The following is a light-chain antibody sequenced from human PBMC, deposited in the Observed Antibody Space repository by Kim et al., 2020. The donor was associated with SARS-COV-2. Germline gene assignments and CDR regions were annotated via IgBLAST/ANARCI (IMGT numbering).Light chain of an antibody. Sequence: QPVLTQSSSASASLGSSVKLTCTLSSGHSSYIIAWHQQQPGKGPRYLMKLEGSGSYNKGSGVPDRFSGSSSGADRYLTISNLQSEDEADYYCETWDSNTHWVFGGGTQLTVL. J-gene: IGLJ3*02. CDR1: SGHSSYI. V-gene: IGLV4-60*03. CDR2: LEGSGSY. CDR3: ETWDSNTHWV.